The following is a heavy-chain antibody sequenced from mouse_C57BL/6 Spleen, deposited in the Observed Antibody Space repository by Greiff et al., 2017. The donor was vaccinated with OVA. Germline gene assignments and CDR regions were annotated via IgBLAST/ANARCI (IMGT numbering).Heavy chain of an antibody. CDR2: IDPSDSYT. Sequence: QVQLQQPGAELVMPGASVKLSCKASGYTFTSYWMHWVNQRPGQGLEWIGEIDPSDSYTNYNQKFKGKSTLTVDKSSSTAYMQLSSLTSEDSAVYYCARGNSWFAYWGQGTLVTVSA. CDR1: GYTFTSYW. J-gene: IGHJ3*01. CDR3: ARGNSWFAY. V-gene: IGHV1-69*01. D-gene: IGHD4-1*02.